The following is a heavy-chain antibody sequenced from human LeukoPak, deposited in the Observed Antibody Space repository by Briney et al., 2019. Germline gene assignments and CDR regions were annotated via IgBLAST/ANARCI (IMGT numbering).Heavy chain of an antibody. CDR1: GGSISSGSYY. CDR2: IYTSGST. CDR3: ARVGYSYGYYYYYYMDV. J-gene: IGHJ6*03. D-gene: IGHD5-18*01. Sequence: SETLSLTCTVSGGSISSGSYYWSWIRQPAGKGLEWIGRIYTSGSTNYSPSLRSRVTISVDMSKSQFSLKLSSVTAADTAVYYCARVGYSYGYYYYYYMDVWGKGTTVTVSS. V-gene: IGHV4-61*02.